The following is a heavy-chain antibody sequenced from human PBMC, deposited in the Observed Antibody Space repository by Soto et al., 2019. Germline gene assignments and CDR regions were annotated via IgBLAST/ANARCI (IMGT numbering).Heavy chain of an antibody. J-gene: IGHJ4*02. Sequence: EVQLVESGGGLVQPGGSLRLSCAASGFTFSSYWMHWVRQAPGKGLVWVSRINSDGSSTSYADSVKGRFTISRDNAKNTQYLQMNRLRAEDTAFYYCARTPYCSGGSCFRYFDYWGQGTLVTVSS. CDR3: ARTPYCSGGSCFRYFDY. V-gene: IGHV3-74*01. CDR1: GFTFSSYW. D-gene: IGHD2-15*01. CDR2: INSDGSST.